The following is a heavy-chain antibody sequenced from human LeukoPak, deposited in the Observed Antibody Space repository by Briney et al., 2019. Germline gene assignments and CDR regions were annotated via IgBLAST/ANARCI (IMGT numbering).Heavy chain of an antibody. Sequence: GGSLRLSCAASGSTFSTYWMNWVPQARGKGLEWVANIKHDGSEKYYVDSVMGRFTISRDNAKNSLYLQMNSLRAEDTAVYYCAREKMLPWGQGTLVTVSS. D-gene: IGHD3-10*02. CDR3: AREKMLP. V-gene: IGHV3-7*01. CDR2: IKHDGSEK. CDR1: GSTFSTYW. J-gene: IGHJ4*02.